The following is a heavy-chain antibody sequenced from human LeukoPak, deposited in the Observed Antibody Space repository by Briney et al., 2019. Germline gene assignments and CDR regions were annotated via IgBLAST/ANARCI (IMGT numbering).Heavy chain of an antibody. CDR1: GFTVSSNY. V-gene: IGHV3-66*02. Sequence: GGSLRLSCAASGFTVSSNYMSWVRQAPGKGLEWVSVIYSGGSTYYADSVKGRFTISRDNSKNTLYLQMNSLRAEDTAVYYCARENWSYNWNYDHWFDPWGQGTLVTVSS. CDR2: IYSGGST. J-gene: IGHJ5*02. D-gene: IGHD1-7*01. CDR3: ARENWSYNWNYDHWFDP.